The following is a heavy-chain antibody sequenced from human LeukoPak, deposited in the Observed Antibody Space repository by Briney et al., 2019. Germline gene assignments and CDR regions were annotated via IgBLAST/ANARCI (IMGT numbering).Heavy chain of an antibody. Sequence: PGGSLRLSCAASGFTFSSDWMSWVRQAPGKGLEWVANIKKDGNEKYYVDSVKGRFTISRDNAKSSLCLQMNSLRAEDTAVYYCASGRYSSTTYYFDYWGQGTLVTVSS. V-gene: IGHV3-7*03. CDR2: IKKDGNEK. CDR1: GFTFSSDW. J-gene: IGHJ4*02. D-gene: IGHD6-13*01. CDR3: ASGRYSSTTYYFDY.